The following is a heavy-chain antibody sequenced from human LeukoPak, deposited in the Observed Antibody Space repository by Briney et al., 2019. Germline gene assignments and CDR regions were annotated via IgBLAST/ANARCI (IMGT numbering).Heavy chain of an antibody. CDR2: IWYDGSNK. D-gene: IGHD6-13*01. CDR1: GFTFSSYG. V-gene: IGHV3-33*01. J-gene: IGHJ4*02. Sequence: GRSLRLSCAASGFTFSSYGMHWVRQAPGKGLEWVAVIWYDGSNKYYADSVKGRFTISRDNSKNTLYLQMNSLRAEDTAVYYCARVLRQLAKPIDYWGQGTLVTVSS. CDR3: ARVLRQLAKPIDY.